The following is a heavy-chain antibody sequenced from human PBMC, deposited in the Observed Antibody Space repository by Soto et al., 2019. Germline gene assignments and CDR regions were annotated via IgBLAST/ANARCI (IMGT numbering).Heavy chain of an antibody. D-gene: IGHD3-22*01. CDR2: IKSKTDGGTT. CDR3: TTLGHYYDSSPLDV. CDR1: SFRVCNAW. J-gene: IGHJ6*02. V-gene: IGHV3-15*07. Sequence: PGGCLRLSCVASSFRVCNAWVNWVCKAPGKGLEWVGRIKSKTDGGTTDYAAPVKGRFTISRDDSKNTLYLQMNSLKTEDTAVYYCTTLGHYYDSSPLDVWGQGTTVTVPS.